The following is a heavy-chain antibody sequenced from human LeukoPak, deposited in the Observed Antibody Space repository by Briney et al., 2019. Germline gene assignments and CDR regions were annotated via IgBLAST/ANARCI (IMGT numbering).Heavy chain of an antibody. CDR3: ANSYSGWYVDYFDY. V-gene: IGHV3-23*01. Sequence: PGGSLRLSCAASGFTFSSYAMSWVRQAPGKRLEWFSGISGNGGITYYADSVKGRFTISRDNSKNTLYLQMNSLRAEDTAVYYCANSYSGWYVDYFDYWGQGTLVTVSS. CDR2: ISGNGGIT. J-gene: IGHJ4*02. D-gene: IGHD6-19*01. CDR1: GFTFSSYA.